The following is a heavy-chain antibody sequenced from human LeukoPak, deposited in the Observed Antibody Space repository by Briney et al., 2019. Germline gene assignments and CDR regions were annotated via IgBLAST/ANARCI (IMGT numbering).Heavy chain of an antibody. CDR2: IRYDGSNK. D-gene: IGHD3-10*01. CDR3: ARMVRESDY. CDR1: GFTFSSYG. J-gene: IGHJ4*02. V-gene: IGHV3-30*02. Sequence: RSGGSLRLSCAASGFTFSSYGMHWVRQAPGKGLEWVAFIRYDGSNKYYADSVKGRFTISRDNAKNSLYLQMNSLRAEDTAVYYCARMVRESDYWGQGTLVTVSS.